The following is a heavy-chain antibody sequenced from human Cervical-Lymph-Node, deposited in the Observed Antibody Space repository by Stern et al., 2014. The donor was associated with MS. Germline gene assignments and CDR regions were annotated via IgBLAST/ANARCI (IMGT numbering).Heavy chain of an antibody. CDR2: IIPIVGSA. Sequence: VKLVESGTEVKKPGSSVKVSCKASGGTFSSYTISWVRQAPGHGLEWMGGIIPIVGSANYAQKFQGKVTITADESTSTAYMNLTSLTSEDTAMYYCARDIGGPGFDFWGQGTLVTVSS. CDR1: GGTFSSYT. D-gene: IGHD3-3*01. J-gene: IGHJ4*02. CDR3: ARDIGGPGFDF. V-gene: IGHV1-69*01.